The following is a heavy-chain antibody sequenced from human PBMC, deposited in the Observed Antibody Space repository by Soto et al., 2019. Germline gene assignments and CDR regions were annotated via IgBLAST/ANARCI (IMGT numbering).Heavy chain of an antibody. CDR1: GYTFTGYY. CDR3: ARDQATGPRHYGMDV. CDR2: INPNSGGT. D-gene: IGHD3-9*01. Sequence: ASVKVSCKASGYTFTGYYIPWVRQAPGQGLEWMGWINPNSGGTNYAQKFQGWVTMTRYTSISTAYMKLSRLRSDDTAVYYCARDQATGPRHYGMDVWGQGTTVTVSS. J-gene: IGHJ6*02. V-gene: IGHV1-2*04.